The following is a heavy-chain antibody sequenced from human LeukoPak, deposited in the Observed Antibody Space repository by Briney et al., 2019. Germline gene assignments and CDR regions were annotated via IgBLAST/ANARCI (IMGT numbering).Heavy chain of an antibody. CDR1: GYTFTGYY. J-gene: IGHJ4*02. Sequence: VASVKVSCKASGYTFTGYYMHWVRQAPGQGLEWMGRINPNSGGTNYAQKFQGRVTMTRGTSISTAYMELSRLRSDDTAVYYCARDSRLWFGELFGYWGQGTLVTVSS. CDR3: ARDSRLWFGELFGY. D-gene: IGHD3-10*01. CDR2: INPNSGGT. V-gene: IGHV1-2*06.